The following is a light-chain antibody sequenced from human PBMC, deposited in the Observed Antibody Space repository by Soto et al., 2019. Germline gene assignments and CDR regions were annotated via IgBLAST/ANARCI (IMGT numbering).Light chain of an antibody. Sequence: QSALTQPASMSGSPGQSITISCTGTSSDVGAYDFVSWYQQHPDKAPKLMIYEVRGRPSGVSNRFSGSKSFNTATLTISGLQAEDEADYYCSSHTTRNTRVFGTGTKVTVL. CDR2: EVR. CDR1: SSDVGAYDF. V-gene: IGLV2-14*03. CDR3: SSHTTRNTRV. J-gene: IGLJ1*01.